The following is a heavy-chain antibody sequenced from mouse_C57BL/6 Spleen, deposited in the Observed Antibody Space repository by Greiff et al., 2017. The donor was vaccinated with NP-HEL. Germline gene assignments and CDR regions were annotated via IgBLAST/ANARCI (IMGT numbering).Heavy chain of an antibody. CDR1: GYTFTSYW. V-gene: IGHV1-61*01. CDR3: GRMGDYDPFAY. CDR2: IYPSDSAT. Sequence: QVQLQQPGAELVRPGSSVKLSCKASGYTFTSYWMDWVKQRPGQGLEWIGNIYPSDSATHYNQKFKDKATLTVDKSSSTAYMQLSSLTSEDSAVDYCGRMGDYDPFAYWGQGTLVTVSA. D-gene: IGHD2-4*01. J-gene: IGHJ3*01.